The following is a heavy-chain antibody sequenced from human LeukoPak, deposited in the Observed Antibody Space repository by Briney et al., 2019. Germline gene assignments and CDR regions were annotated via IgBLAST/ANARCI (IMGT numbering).Heavy chain of an antibody. Sequence: ASVTVSFKGSGYTFTNYDINWVRQATGQGGEWVGWMNPNSGNTGYAQKFQGRVTMTRNTSINTAYMELSSLTSEDTAVYYCARRNYGTSRRWVDPWGQGTLVTVSS. CDR2: MNPNSGNT. J-gene: IGHJ5*02. CDR3: ARRNYGTSRRWVDP. CDR1: GYTFTNYD. D-gene: IGHD1-7*01. V-gene: IGHV1-8*01.